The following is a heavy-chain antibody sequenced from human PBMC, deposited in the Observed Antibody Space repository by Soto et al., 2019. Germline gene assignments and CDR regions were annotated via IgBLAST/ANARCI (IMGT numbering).Heavy chain of an antibody. Sequence: PGESLKISCKGSGYSFTSYWIGWVRQMPGKGLEWMGIIYPGDSDTRYSPSFQGQVTISADKSISTAYLQWSSLKASDTAMYYCARRGSPRGTTVTAYYYGMDVWGQGTTVTVSS. V-gene: IGHV5-51*01. CDR3: ARRGSPRGTTVTAYYYGMDV. CDR2: IYPGDSDT. D-gene: IGHD4-17*01. CDR1: GYSFTSYW. J-gene: IGHJ6*02.